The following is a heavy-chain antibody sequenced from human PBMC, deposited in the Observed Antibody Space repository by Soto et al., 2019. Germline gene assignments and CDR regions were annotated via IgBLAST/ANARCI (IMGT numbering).Heavy chain of an antibody. J-gene: IGHJ6*02. D-gene: IGHD3-9*01. CDR3: AKDRCYDILTGYYYYYGMDV. CDR1: GFTFSSYG. V-gene: IGHV3-30*18. CDR2: ISYDGSNK. Sequence: GGSLRLSCAASGFTFSSYGMHWVRQAPGKGLEWVAVISYDGSNKYYADSVKGRFTISRGNSKNTLYLQMNSLRAEDTAVYYCAKDRCYDILTGYYYYYGMDVWGQGTTVTVSS.